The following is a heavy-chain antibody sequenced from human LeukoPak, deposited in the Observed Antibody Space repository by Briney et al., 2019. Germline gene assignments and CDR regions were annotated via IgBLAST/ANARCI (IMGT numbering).Heavy chain of an antibody. Sequence: PGGSLRLSCAASGFTFSSNAMSWVRQAPGKGLEWVSSISGSGGRTYYADSVKGRFTISRDNSKNTLYLQMNSLRAEDTAVYYCAKSVSFSNYRGYYYYMDVWGRGTTVTVSS. CDR2: ISGSGGRT. CDR3: AKSVSFSNYRGYYYYMDV. V-gene: IGHV3-23*01. D-gene: IGHD4-11*01. CDR1: GFTFSSNA. J-gene: IGHJ6*03.